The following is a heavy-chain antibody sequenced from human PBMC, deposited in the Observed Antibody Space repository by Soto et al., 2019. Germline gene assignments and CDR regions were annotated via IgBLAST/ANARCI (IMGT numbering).Heavy chain of an antibody. CDR2: IAYDGSIK. D-gene: IGHD3-3*02. Sequence: QVQLVESGGGVVQPGRSLRLSCAASGFPFNAYGIHWVRQAPGKGLEWVALIAYDGSIKDYADSVKGRFTISRDNSKKTSYLQMNSLRAEDTAVYYCAKAVEFMEELLDYGGQGTLVIVSP. CDR3: AKAVEFMEELLDY. J-gene: IGHJ4*02. V-gene: IGHV3-30*18. CDR1: GFPFNAYG.